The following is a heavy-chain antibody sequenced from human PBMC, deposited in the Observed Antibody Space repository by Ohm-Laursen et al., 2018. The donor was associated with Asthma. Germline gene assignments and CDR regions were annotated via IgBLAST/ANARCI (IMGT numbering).Heavy chain of an antibody. V-gene: IGHV3-30-3*01. Sequence: SLRLSCAASGFTFSSYAMHWVRQAPGKGLEWVAVISYDGSNKYYADSVKGRFTISRDNSKNTLYLQMNSLRAEDTAVYYCARGTYCSSTSCYDPYYYYYGMDVWGQGTTVTVSS. CDR3: ARGTYCSSTSCYDPYYYYYGMDV. J-gene: IGHJ6*02. CDR1: GFTFSSYA. CDR2: ISYDGSNK. D-gene: IGHD2-2*01.